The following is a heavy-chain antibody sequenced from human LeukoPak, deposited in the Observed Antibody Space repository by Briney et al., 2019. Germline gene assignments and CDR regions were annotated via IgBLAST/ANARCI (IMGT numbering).Heavy chain of an antibody. V-gene: IGHV4-61*01. CDR2: VYYTGGT. CDR3: ARSEGGRAFDI. CDR1: GGSVTSGSYY. D-gene: IGHD1-26*01. Sequence: SETLSLTCTVSGGSVTSGSYYWSWIGQPPGKGLEWIGYVYYTGGTNYNPSLKSRVTISVDTSKNQFSLRLSSVTAADTAVYYCARSEGGRAFDIWGQGTMVTVSS. J-gene: IGHJ3*02.